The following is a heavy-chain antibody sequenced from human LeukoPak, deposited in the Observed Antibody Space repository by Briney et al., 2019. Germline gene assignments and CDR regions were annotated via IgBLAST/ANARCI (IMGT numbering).Heavy chain of an antibody. D-gene: IGHD3-10*01. Sequence: SETLSLTCTVSGGSISPYYWSWIRQPPGKGLEWIGYIYYSGSTSYNPSLKSRVTISVDTSNNQFSLRLTSVSAADAAVYYCARGTAWFGKLWARGTSDIWGQGTMVTVSS. J-gene: IGHJ3*02. CDR2: IYYSGST. V-gene: IGHV4-59*01. CDR1: GGSISPYY. CDR3: ARGTAWFGKLWARGTSDI.